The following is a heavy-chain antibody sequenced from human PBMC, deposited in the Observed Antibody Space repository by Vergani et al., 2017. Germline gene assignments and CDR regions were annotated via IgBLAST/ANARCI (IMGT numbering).Heavy chain of an antibody. CDR3: ARDPEHGAIDY. Sequence: EVQLVESGGSLVHPGGSLRLSCAASGFSFSNQWMSWVRLAPGKGLEWVAEINKDGSEQYYVDSVRGRFTISRDNTKNSLYLQMNSLRGEDTAVYYCARDPEHGAIDYWGQGTLVTVSS. CDR1: GFSFSNQW. D-gene: IGHD4-17*01. V-gene: IGHV3-7*01. CDR2: INKDGSEQ. J-gene: IGHJ4*02.